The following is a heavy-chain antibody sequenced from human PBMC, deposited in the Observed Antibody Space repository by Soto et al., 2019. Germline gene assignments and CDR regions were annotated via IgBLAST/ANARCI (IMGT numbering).Heavy chain of an antibody. V-gene: IGHV3-23*01. CDR3: ARRGRGSYYDC. CDR2: ISGSGGST. CDR1: GFTFSSYA. Sequence: EVQLLESGGGLVQPGGSLRLSCAASGFTFSSYAMRWVRQAPVKGLEWVSAISGSGGSTYYADSVKGRFTISRDNSKNTLYLQMNSLRAEDTAVYYCARRGRGSYYDCWGQGTLVTVSS. J-gene: IGHJ4*02. D-gene: IGHD1-26*01.